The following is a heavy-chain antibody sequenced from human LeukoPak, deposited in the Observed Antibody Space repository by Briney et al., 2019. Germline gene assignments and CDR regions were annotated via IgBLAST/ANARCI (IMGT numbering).Heavy chain of an antibody. CDR3: ARDKGPYWYFDL. CDR1: GDSVSTYY. CDR2: IYYSGST. V-gene: IGHV4-59*02. Sequence: SETLSLTCTVSGDSVSTYYWNWIRQPPGKGLEWIGNIYYSGSTDYNPPLKSRVTISVDTSKNQISLRLGSVTAADTAVYHCARDKGPYWYFDLWGRGTLVTVSS. J-gene: IGHJ2*01.